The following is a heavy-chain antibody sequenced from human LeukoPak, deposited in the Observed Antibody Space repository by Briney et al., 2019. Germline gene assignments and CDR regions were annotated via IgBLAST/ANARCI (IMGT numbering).Heavy chain of an antibody. CDR1: GHTFTGHY. J-gene: IGHJ4*02. D-gene: IGHD6-13*01. CDR3: AREYSSSLFDY. CDR2: INGNTSDT. Sequence: ASVKVSCKASGHTFTGHYVHWVRQAPGQGLEWMGWINGNTSDTNYAQRFQGRVTMIRETSISTMYMELSRLRSDDTAVYYCAREYSSSLFDYWGQGTLVTVSS. V-gene: IGHV1-2*02.